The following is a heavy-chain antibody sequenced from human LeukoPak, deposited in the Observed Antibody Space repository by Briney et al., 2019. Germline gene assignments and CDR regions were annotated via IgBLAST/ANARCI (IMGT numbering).Heavy chain of an antibody. CDR2: IKQDGSAK. D-gene: IGHD2-2*01. CDR1: GFTLSDYW. V-gene: IGHV3-7*01. Sequence: GGSLRLSCTASGFTLSDYWMTWVRQAPGKGLEWVANIKQDGSAKYYVDSVKGRFTISRDNAKNSLYLQMDSLRVEDTATYYCARWRGSTSERSDYWGQGTLVTVSS. J-gene: IGHJ4*02. CDR3: ARWRGSTSERSDY.